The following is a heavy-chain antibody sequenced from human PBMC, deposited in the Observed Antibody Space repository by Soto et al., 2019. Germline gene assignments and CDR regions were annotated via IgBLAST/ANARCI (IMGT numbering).Heavy chain of an antibody. Sequence: GGSLRLSCAASGFTVSSNYMSWVRQAPGKGLEWVSVIYSGGDTYCADSVKGRFTISRDNSKNTLYLQMNSLRAEDTAVYYCARNYYDSGGGFDYWGQGTLVTVSS. D-gene: IGHD3-22*01. V-gene: IGHV3-53*01. CDR1: GFTVSSNY. J-gene: IGHJ4*02. CDR3: ARNYYDSGGGFDY. CDR2: IYSGGDT.